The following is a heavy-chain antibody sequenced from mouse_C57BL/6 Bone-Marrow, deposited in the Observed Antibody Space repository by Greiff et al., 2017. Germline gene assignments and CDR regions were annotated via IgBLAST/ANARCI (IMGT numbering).Heavy chain of an antibody. CDR3: ARGGQLGYYYAMDY. V-gene: IGHV1-39*01. Sequence: VQLQQSGPELVKPGASVKISCKASGYSFTDYNMNWVKQSNGKSLEWIGVINPNYGTTSYNQKFKGKATLTVDQSSSTAYMQLNSLTSEDSAVYYWARGGQLGYYYAMDYWGQGTSVTVSS. CDR1: GYSFTDYN. J-gene: IGHJ4*01. D-gene: IGHD4-1*02. CDR2: INPNYGTT.